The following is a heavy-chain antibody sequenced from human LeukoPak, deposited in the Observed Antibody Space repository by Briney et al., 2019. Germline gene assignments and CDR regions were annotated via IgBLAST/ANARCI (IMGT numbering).Heavy chain of an antibody. D-gene: IGHD3-22*01. CDR1: GYTFSSFS. Sequence: GGSLRLSCVASGYTFSSFSINWVRQAPGKGLEWVSSISVRSNYIYYADSVRGLFSISRDDARNSLYLQMDSLRGDDTAVYYCARLRRNSDSSGYSYYYDYWGQGTLVTVSS. CDR3: ARLRRNSDSSGYSYYYDY. V-gene: IGHV3-21*01. CDR2: ISVRSNYI. J-gene: IGHJ4*02.